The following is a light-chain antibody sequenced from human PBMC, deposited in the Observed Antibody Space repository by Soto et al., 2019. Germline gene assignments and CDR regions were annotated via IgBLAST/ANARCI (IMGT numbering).Light chain of an antibody. V-gene: IGKV1-5*03. CDR2: KAS. CDR3: QQSDTYPLT. CDR1: QSISSW. Sequence: DIQMTQSPSTLSASVGDRVTITFRASQSISSWLAWYQQKPGKAPKLLIYKASSLESGVPSRFSGSGSGTEFTLTISSLQADDFATYYCQQSDTYPLTFGQGTRLEIK. J-gene: IGKJ5*01.